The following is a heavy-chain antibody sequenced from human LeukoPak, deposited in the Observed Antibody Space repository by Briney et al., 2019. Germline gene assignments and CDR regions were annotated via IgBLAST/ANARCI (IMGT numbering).Heavy chain of an antibody. D-gene: IGHD4-17*01. CDR3: AKLDYGDYGYFDL. V-gene: IGHV3-23*01. CDR1: GFTFSSYA. J-gene: IGHJ2*01. Sequence: GGSLRLSCAASGFTFSSYAMSWVRQAPGKGLERVSVISGSGGNTYYADSVKGRFTISRDNSKNTLYLQMNSLRAEDTAVYYCAKLDYGDYGYFDLWGRGTLVTVSS. CDR2: ISGSGGNT.